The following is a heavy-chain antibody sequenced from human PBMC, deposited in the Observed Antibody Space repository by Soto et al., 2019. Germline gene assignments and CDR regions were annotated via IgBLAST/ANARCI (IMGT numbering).Heavy chain of an antibody. J-gene: IGHJ4*03. V-gene: IGHV1-18*01. CDR2: VSGYIGSS. Sequence: ASVNVSCNAFAYIFSNYGISWMRQVTGQGLEWMRWVSGYIGSSNYTQKFQRRVGMTADTARTAAYRELRSLRSESTAVYYYARASGIGGGTVSYWGHWTMVTVS. CDR3: ARASGIGGGTVSY. D-gene: IGHD3-16*01. CDR1: AYIFSNYG.